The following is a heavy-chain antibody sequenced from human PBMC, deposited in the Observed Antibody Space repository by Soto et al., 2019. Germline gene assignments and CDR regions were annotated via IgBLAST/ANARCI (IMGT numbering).Heavy chain of an antibody. Sequence: GASLKISCECSGYSFSDYCIAWVRQMPGKGREWMGIIYPADSDTRYSPSFQGQVTISADKCLSTTYSHGSSLKASDTAIYFSARGNVKNYFEPWGEGTPVTVS. CDR1: GYSFSDYC. V-gene: IGHV5-51*01. CDR2: IYPADSDT. CDR3: ARGNVKNYFEP. D-gene: IGHD3-10*01. J-gene: IGHJ5*02.